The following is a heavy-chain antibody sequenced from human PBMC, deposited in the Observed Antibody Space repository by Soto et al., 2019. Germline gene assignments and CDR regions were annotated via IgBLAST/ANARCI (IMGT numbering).Heavy chain of an antibody. Sequence: PGGSLRHSCAASEVTCSNYGMRWVRQAPGKGLEWVAVIWSDGSKKYYGDSVKGRFTISRDNSKNTLFLQMDSLRAEDTAIYYCARDQKIGGNVPDYWGQGTLVTVSS. CDR2: IWSDGSKK. CDR1: EVTCSNYG. CDR3: ARDQKIGGNVPDY. V-gene: IGHV3-33*01. D-gene: IGHD2-15*01. J-gene: IGHJ4*02.